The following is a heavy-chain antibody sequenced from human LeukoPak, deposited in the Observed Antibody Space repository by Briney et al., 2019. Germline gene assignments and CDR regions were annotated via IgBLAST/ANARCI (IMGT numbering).Heavy chain of an antibody. CDR2: IASDGSST. CDR3: ARAVGAAGSY. D-gene: IGHD6-13*01. Sequence: GGSLRLSCAASGFTFSSYWMNWVRQAPGKGLVWVSRIASDGSSTTYADSVKGRFSISRDNAKNTLYLQMNSLRVEDTAVYYCARAVGAAGSYWGQGALVTVSS. J-gene: IGHJ4*02. V-gene: IGHV3-74*01. CDR1: GFTFSSYW.